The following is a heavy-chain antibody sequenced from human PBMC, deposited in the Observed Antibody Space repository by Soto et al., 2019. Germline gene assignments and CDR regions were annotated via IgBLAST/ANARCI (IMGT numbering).Heavy chain of an antibody. J-gene: IGHJ5*02. D-gene: IGHD1-20*01. Sequence: QVQLQESGPGLMKPSQTLSLTCTVSGGSISSGGYYWSWIRQHPGKGLEWIGYIYYSGSTYYNPSLKSRVTISVDTSKNQFSLKLSSVTAADTAVYYCARDSTLTGTTLPWGQGTLVTVSS. CDR1: GGSISSGGYY. CDR2: IYYSGST. CDR3: ARDSTLTGTTLP. V-gene: IGHV4-31*03.